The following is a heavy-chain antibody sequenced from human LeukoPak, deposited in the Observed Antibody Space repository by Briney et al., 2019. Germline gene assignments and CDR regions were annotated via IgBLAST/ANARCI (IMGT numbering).Heavy chain of an antibody. D-gene: IGHD6-25*01. CDR3: AGSSGWYYFEY. CDR1: GFNVSSNY. V-gene: IGHV3-53*01. Sequence: GGSLRLSCAASGFNVSSNYMSWVRQAPGKGLEWVSIIYSDGSTYYADSVKGRFTISRDNSKNTLYLQMKSLRAEDTAVYYCAGSSGWYYFEYWGQGTLVTVSS. J-gene: IGHJ4*02. CDR2: IYSDGST.